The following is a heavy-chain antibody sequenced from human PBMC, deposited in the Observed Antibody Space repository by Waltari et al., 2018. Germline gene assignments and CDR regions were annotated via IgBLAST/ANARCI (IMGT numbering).Heavy chain of an antibody. CDR1: GFTIPTYW. D-gene: IGHD2-15*01. CDR3: ASHRPGGYGMDV. CDR2: IPAEGSRT. J-gene: IGHJ6*02. Sequence: VQLVESGGGLVQPGRSRRLSLGTSGFTIPTYWMCWVRQVPGKGLVWVSTIPAEGSRTRYADSGKGRFTISRDNAKNTLYLQTNSLRAEDTAVYYCASHRPGGYGMDVWGHGTTVTVSS. V-gene: IGHV3-74*01.